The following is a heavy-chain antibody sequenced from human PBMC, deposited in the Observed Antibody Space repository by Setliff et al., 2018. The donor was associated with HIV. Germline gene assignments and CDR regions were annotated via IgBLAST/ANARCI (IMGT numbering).Heavy chain of an antibody. CDR2: IIPILGIA. V-gene: IGHV1-69*10. J-gene: IGHJ5*02. D-gene: IGHD3-10*01. Sequence: SVKVSCKASGGTFSSYAISWVRQAPGQGLEWVGGIIPILGIANYAQKFQGRVTITADESTSTAYMELSSLRSEDTAVYYCAREGGGGSGSYFWFDPWGQGTLVTVSS. CDR1: GGTFSSYA. CDR3: AREGGGGSGSYFWFDP.